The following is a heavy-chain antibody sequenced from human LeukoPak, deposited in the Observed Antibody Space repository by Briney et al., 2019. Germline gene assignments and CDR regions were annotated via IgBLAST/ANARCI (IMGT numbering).Heavy chain of an antibody. CDR2: INEDGDEK. CDR1: GFTFSTYF. Sequence: GGSLRLSCAASGFTFSTYFMTWVRQAPGNGLEWVAHINEDGDEKFYVDSVKGRFAISRDNTRNSLFLQMNSLRADDTAVYYCVRDSYSSGIDFWGQGTLVTVSS. CDR3: VRDSYSSGIDF. V-gene: IGHV3-7*04. J-gene: IGHJ4*02. D-gene: IGHD3-10*01.